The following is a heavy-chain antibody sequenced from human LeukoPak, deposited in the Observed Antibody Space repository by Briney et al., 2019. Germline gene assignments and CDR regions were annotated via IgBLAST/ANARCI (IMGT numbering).Heavy chain of an antibody. CDR1: GGSFSGYY. J-gene: IGHJ6*04. CDR2: INHSGST. V-gene: IGHV4-34*01. Sequence: SETLSLTCAVYGGSFSGYYWSWIRQPPGKGLEWIGEINHSGSTNYNPSLKSRVTISVDTSKNQFSLKLSSVTAADTAVYYCAGGGLGPEDVWGKGTRSPSPQ. D-gene: IGHD2-2*01. CDR3: AGGGLGPEDV.